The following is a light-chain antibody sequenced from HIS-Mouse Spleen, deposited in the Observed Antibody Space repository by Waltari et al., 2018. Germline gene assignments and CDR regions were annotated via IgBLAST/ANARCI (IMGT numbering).Light chain of an antibody. Sequence: SSELTQDPAVSVALGQTVRITCQGDSLRSYYASWYQQKPGQAPVLVSYGKNNLPSGIPDRFSGCSSGNTASLTITGAQAEDEADYYCNSRDSSGNHVVFGGGTKLTVL. CDR2: GKN. CDR3: NSRDSSGNHVV. CDR1: SLRSYY. J-gene: IGLJ2*01. V-gene: IGLV3-19*01.